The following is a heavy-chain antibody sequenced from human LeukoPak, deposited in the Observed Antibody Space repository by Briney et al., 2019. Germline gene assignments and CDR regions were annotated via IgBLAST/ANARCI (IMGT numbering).Heavy chain of an antibody. V-gene: IGHV3-7*03. CDR1: GFTFSSYW. J-gene: IGHJ4*01. CDR2: IKQDGSEK. D-gene: IGHD3/OR15-3a*01. CDR3: AKSPVSYWTWIDY. Sequence: PGGSLRLSCAASGFTFSSYWMSWVRQAPGKGLEWVANIKQDGSEKYYVDSVKGRFTISRDNAKNSLYLQMNSLRAEDTAVYYCAKSPVSYWTWIDYWGHGTLVTVSS.